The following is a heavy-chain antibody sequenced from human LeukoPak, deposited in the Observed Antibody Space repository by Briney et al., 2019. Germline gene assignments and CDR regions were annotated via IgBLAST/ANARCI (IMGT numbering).Heavy chain of an antibody. V-gene: IGHV1-24*01. Sequence: ASVKVSCKVSGYTLTELSMHWVRQAPGKGLEWMGGFDPEDGETIYAQKFQGRVTMTEDTSTDTAYMEPSSLRSEDTAVYYCATGHVDTAMVTYFDYWGQGTLVTVSS. J-gene: IGHJ4*02. D-gene: IGHD5-18*01. CDR1: GYTLTELS. CDR3: ATGHVDTAMVTYFDY. CDR2: FDPEDGET.